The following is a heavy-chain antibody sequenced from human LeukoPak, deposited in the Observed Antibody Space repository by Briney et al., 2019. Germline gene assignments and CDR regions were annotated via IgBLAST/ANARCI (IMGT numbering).Heavy chain of an antibody. CDR3: ARDAGRFLRFHYFDY. V-gene: IGHV1-46*01. J-gene: IGHJ4*02. CDR1: GYTFTSYY. CDR2: INPSGGST. D-gene: IGHD3-10*01. Sequence: ASVKVSCKASGYTFTSYYMHWLRQAPGQGLEWMGIINPSGGSTSYAQKFQGRVTMTRDTSTSTVYMELSSLRSEDTAVYYCARDAGRFLRFHYFDYWGQGTLVTVSS.